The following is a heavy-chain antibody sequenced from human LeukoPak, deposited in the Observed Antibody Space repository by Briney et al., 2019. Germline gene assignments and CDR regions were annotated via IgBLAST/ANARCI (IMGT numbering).Heavy chain of an antibody. CDR3: AREGRIITMVRGVNTYYFDY. CDR2: IYYNGNT. Sequence: SETLSLTCTVSGGSINSGGYYWSWIRQHPEKGLEWIGYIYYNGNTFYNPSLKGRVTISSDTSKRQFSLKLSSVTAADTAVYYCAREGRIITMVRGVNTYYFDYWGQGTLVTVSS. CDR1: GGSINSGGYY. D-gene: IGHD3-10*01. V-gene: IGHV4-31*03. J-gene: IGHJ4*02.